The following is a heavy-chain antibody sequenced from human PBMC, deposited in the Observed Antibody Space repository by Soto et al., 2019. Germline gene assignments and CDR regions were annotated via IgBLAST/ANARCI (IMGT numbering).Heavy chain of an antibody. D-gene: IGHD6-19*01. J-gene: IGHJ4*02. CDR1: GFYFSSYG. Sequence: QVQLVESGGGEVQPGRSLTLSCVASGFYFSSYGMHWFRQAPGKGLEWVAVIWYDGSEKYYADSVRGRFTIYRDNPKNTLFLQMDSLRVEDTAVYYCVRQAGEDYWGQGTLVTVSS. CDR3: VRQAGEDY. CDR2: IWYDGSEK. V-gene: IGHV3-33*01.